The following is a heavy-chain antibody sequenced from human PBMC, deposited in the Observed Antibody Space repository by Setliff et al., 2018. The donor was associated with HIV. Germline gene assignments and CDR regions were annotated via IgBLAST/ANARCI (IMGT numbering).Heavy chain of an antibody. V-gene: IGHV4-59*11. CDR3: AKVEVRSRLLGWSPSRDYSYYYMDV. J-gene: IGHJ6*03. CDR2: ISYSGST. CDR1: GGSISSHY. D-gene: IGHD3-3*01. Sequence: PSETLSLTCTVSGGSISSHYWSWIRQSPGKGLEWIGHISYSGSTNYNPSLRSRVTISEDTSKNQVSLKLTSVTAADTAVYYCAKVEVRSRLLGWSPSRDYSYYYMDVWGTGTTVTVSS.